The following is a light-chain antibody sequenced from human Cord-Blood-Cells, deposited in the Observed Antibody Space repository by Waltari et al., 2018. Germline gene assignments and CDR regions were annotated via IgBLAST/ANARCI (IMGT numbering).Light chain of an antibody. CDR1: QIVLYSSNNKNF. Sequence: DIVMTQSPDSLAVSLGERXXXXXXXXQIVLYSSNNKNFLAWYQQKPGKPPKLLIYWASTRESGVPDRFSGSGSGTDFTLTISSLQAEDVAVYYCQQYYSTPTFGPGTKVDIK. CDR2: WAS. J-gene: IGKJ3*01. CDR3: QQYYSTPT. V-gene: IGKV4-1*01.